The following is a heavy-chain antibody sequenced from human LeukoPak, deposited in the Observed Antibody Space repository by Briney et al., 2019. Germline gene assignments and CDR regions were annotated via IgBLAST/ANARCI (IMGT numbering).Heavy chain of an antibody. D-gene: IGHD2-15*01. CDR2: ISSSSSYI. CDR3: ARAGSGRAPFGY. V-gene: IGHV3-21*01. CDR1: EFSFSSYS. Sequence: PGGSLRLSCAASEFSFSSYSMNWVRLAPGKGLEWVSSISSSSSYIYYADSVQGRFTISRDNAKNSLYLQMNSLRAEDTAVYYCARAGSGRAPFGYWGQGTLVTVSS. J-gene: IGHJ4*02.